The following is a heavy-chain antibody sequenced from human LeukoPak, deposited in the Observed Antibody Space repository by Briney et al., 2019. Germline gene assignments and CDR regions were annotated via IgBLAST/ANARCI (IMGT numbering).Heavy chain of an antibody. D-gene: IGHD6-19*01. CDR1: GFTFSRYW. Sequence: PGGSLRLSCAVSGFTFSRYWMTWVRQAPGKGLEWVANIKDDGREKYYEDSVKGRFTISRDNAKNSLYLQMNSLRVEDTAVYYCARDWASGWDYWGQGTLVTVSS. J-gene: IGHJ4*02. CDR2: IKDDGREK. CDR3: ARDWASGWDY. V-gene: IGHV3-7*03.